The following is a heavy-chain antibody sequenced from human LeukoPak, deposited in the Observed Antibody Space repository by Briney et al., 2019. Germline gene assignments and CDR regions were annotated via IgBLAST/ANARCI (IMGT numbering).Heavy chain of an antibody. CDR3: ARESYVVLPTADRSYYFDY. D-gene: IGHD2-2*01. V-gene: IGHV4-4*07. CDR1: GGSLSTYY. Sequence: SETLSLTCTVSGGSLSTYYWSWIRQSAGKGLEWIGRIYTTGSNNYNPSLRSRVTMSGDTSKNQFSLKLTSETAADTAVYYCARESYVVLPTADRSYYFDYWGQGTLVTVSS. CDR2: IYTTGSN. J-gene: IGHJ4*02.